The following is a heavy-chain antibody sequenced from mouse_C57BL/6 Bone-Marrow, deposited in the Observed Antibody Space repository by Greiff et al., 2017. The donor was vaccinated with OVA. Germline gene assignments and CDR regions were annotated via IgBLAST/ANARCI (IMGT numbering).Heavy chain of an antibody. V-gene: IGHV3-6*01. CDR1: GYSITSGYY. CDR2: ISYDGSN. J-gene: IGHJ4*01. CDR3: ARDPHYYAMDY. Sequence: EVQLVESGPGLVKPSQSLSLTCSVTGYSITSGYYWNWIRQFPGNKLEWMGYISYDGSNNYNPSLKNRISITRDTSKNQFFLKLNSVTTEDTATYYCARDPHYYAMDYWGQGTSVTVSS.